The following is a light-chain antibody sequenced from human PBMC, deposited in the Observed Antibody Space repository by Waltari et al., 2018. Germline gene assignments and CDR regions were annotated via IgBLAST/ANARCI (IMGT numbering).Light chain of an antibody. CDR1: QSNVGDHV. CDR2: MND. CDR3: ATWDDSPTGRWV. J-gene: IGLJ3*02. V-gene: IGLV1-44*01. Sequence: QSVLTQPPSASGTPGQRVPISCSGSQSNVGDHVVNWYPQVPGTAPKLVIYMNDQRPSGVPDRFTASKSGTSASLAISGLQSEDEGDYYCATWDDSPTGRWVFGGGTRVTVL.